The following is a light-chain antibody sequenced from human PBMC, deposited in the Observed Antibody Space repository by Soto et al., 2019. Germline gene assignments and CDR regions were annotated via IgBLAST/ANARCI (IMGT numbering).Light chain of an antibody. Sequence: EIVLTQSPGTLSLSPGERATLSCRASQSVSSSDLAWYQQKPGQAPRLLIYGASSRATGIPDRFSGSGSGTDFTLTISGLEPEDSAAYYCQQYGSSPTFGQGTRLEIK. CDR3: QQYGSSPT. V-gene: IGKV3-20*01. CDR2: GAS. CDR1: QSVSSSD. J-gene: IGKJ5*01.